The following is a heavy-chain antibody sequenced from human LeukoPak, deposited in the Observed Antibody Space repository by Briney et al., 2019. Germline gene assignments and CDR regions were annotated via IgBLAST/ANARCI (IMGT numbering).Heavy chain of an antibody. J-gene: IGHJ4*02. V-gene: IGHV1-2*02. Sequence: ASVKVSCKASGYTFTGYYIDWVRQAPGQGLEWMGWINSDSGGTNYAQKFQGRVTMTRDTSTSTAYMELSSLRPDDTAFYYCARDTITVTTPYFDYWGQGTLDTVPS. CDR2: INSDSGGT. CDR1: GYTFTGYY. D-gene: IGHD4-17*01. CDR3: ARDTITVTTPYFDY.